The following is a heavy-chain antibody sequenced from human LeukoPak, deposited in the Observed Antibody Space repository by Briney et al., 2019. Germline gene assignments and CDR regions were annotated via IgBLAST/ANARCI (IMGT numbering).Heavy chain of an antibody. CDR1: GYTFTSYD. CDR3: ARGRTGIVVVITRYYYMDV. J-gene: IGHJ6*03. D-gene: IGHD3-22*01. CDR2: MNPNSGNT. V-gene: IGHV1-8*01. Sequence: APVKVSCKASGYTFTSYDINWVRQATGQGLEWMGWMNPNSGNTGYAQKFQGRVTMTRNTSISTAYMELSSLRSEDTAVYYCARGRTGIVVVITRYYYMDVWGKGTTVTVSS.